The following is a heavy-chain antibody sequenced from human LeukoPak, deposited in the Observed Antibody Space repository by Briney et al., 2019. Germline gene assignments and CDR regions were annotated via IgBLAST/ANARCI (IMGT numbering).Heavy chain of an antibody. J-gene: IGHJ4*02. Sequence: SSETLSLTCTVPGGSISSYSWSWIRQPAGKGLEWIGRIYTSGSTNYNPSLKSRVTMSVDTSKNQFSLKLSSVTAADTAVYYCASDSNSWYYFDFWGQGTLVTVSS. D-gene: IGHD6-13*01. V-gene: IGHV4-4*07. CDR3: ASDSNSWYYFDF. CDR2: IYTSGST. CDR1: GGSISSYS.